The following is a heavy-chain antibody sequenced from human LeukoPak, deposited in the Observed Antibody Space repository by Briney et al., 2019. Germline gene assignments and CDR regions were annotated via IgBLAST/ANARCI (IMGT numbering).Heavy chain of an antibody. D-gene: IGHD3-22*01. CDR2: ISSSGSTI. CDR1: GFTLSSYE. V-gene: IGHV3-48*03. Sequence: GGSLRLSCAASGFTLSSYEMNWVPQAPGKGLEWVSYISSSGSTIYYADSVKGRFTISRDNAKNSLYLQMNSLRAEDTAVYYCARVAYDYDSSGYADYWGQGTLVTVSS. CDR3: ARVAYDYDSSGYADY. J-gene: IGHJ4*02.